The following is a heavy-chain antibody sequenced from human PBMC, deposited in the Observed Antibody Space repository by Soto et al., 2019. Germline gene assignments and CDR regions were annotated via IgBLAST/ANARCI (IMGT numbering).Heavy chain of an antibody. CDR1: GGSISSGDYY. J-gene: IGHJ4*02. CDR3: AGRRDNYGYVDY. D-gene: IGHD3-16*01. V-gene: IGHV4-30-4*01. Sequence: SETLSLTCTVSGGSISSGDYYWSWIRQPPGKGLEWIGYIYYSGSTYYNPSLKSRVTISVDTSKNQFSLKLSSVTAADTAVYYCAGRRDNYGYVDYWGQGMLVTVSS. CDR2: IYYSGST.